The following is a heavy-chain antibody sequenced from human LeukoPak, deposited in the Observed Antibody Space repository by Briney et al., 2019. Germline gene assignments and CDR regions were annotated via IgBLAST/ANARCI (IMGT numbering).Heavy chain of an antibody. CDR2: IIPIFGTA. J-gene: IGHJ6*03. CDR1: GGTFSSYA. D-gene: IGHD5-18*01. CDR3: AVGGYSYGYGLSLYMDV. Sequence: SVKVSCKASGGTFSSYAISWVRQAPGQGLEWMGRIIPIFGTANYAQKFQGRVTITTDESTSSAYMELSSLRSEDTAVCYCAVGGYSYGYGLSLYMDVWGKGTTVTVSS. V-gene: IGHV1-69*05.